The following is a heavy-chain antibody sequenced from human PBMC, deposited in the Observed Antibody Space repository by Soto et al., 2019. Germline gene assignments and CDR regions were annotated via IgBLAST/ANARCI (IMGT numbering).Heavy chain of an antibody. CDR1: GFSLSTTGMC. Sequence: SGPTLVNPTQTLTLTCTFSGFSLSTTGMCVSWIRQPPGKALEWLALIDWNDDKYYSTSLKTRLTISKDTSSNQVALTMTNMDPVDTATYYCARLMALGGMGRDSWGQGTLVTVSS. J-gene: IGHJ4*02. D-gene: IGHD7-27*01. CDR2: IDWNDDK. CDR3: ARLMALGGMGRDS. V-gene: IGHV2-70*01.